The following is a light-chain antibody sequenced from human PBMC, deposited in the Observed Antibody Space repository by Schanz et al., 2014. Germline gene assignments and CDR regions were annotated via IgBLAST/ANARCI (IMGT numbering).Light chain of an antibody. V-gene: IGKV1-5*01. CDR1: QSIRNW. J-gene: IGKJ4*01. CDR3: QQYLTYPLT. Sequence: DMQMTQSPSTLSASVGDRVTITCRASQSIRNWLAWYQQKPGKAPRLLIYSASTLQSGVPSRFSGSGSGTDFSLTINSLQPDDSATYHCQQYLTYPLTFGGGTKVEIK. CDR2: SAS.